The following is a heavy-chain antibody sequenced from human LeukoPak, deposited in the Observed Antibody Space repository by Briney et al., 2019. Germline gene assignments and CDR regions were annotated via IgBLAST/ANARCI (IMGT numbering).Heavy chain of an antibody. V-gene: IGHV3-48*01. CDR2: ISSSSSTI. CDR3: ARVARYQLLLGNWFDP. J-gene: IGHJ5*02. D-gene: IGHD2-2*01. Sequence: GGSLRLSCAASGFTFSSYGMTWVRQAPGKGLEWVSYISSSSSTIYYADSAKGRFTISRDNAKNSLYLQLNSLRAEDTAVYYCARVARYQLLLGNWFDPWGQGTLVTVSS. CDR1: GFTFSSYG.